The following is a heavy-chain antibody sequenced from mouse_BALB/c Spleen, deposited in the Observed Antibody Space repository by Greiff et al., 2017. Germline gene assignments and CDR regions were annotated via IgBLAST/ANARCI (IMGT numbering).Heavy chain of an antibody. D-gene: IGHD1-1*01. V-gene: IGHV5-6-5*01. Sequence: EVHLVESGGGLVKPGGSLKLSCAASGFTFSSYAMSWVRQTPEKRLEWVASISSGGSTYYPDSVKGRFTISRDNARNILYLQMSSLRSEDTAMYYCARGRCYGSSYWYFDVWGAGTTVTVSS. CDR3: ARGRCYGSSYWYFDV. CDR2: ISSGGST. J-gene: IGHJ1*01. CDR1: GFTFSSYA.